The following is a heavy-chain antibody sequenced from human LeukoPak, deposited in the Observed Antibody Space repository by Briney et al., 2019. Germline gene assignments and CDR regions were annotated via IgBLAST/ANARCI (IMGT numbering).Heavy chain of an antibody. V-gene: IGHV1-2*02. CDR3: ASSVAAAGPPYYYYYMDV. Sequence: ASVKVSCKASGYTFTGYYMHWVRQAPGQGLEWMGWINPNSGGTNYAQKFQGRVTMTRDTSISTAYMELSRLRSDDTAVYYCASSVAAAGPPYYYYYMDVWQRDHGHRLL. D-gene: IGHD6-13*01. J-gene: IGHJ6*03. CDR2: INPNSGGT. CDR1: GYTFTGYY.